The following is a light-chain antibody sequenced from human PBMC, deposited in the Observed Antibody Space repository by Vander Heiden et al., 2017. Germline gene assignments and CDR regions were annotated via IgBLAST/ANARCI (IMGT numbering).Light chain of an antibody. Sequence: DIVMTQSPLSLPVTPGEPASISCRSSQSLLHSNGYNYLDWYLQKPWQSPQLLIYLGSNRASGVPDRFSGSGSGTDFTLKISRVEAEDVGVYYCRQSLQTPYTFGQGTRLEIK. CDR1: QSLLHSNGYNY. CDR3: RQSLQTPYT. CDR2: LGS. V-gene: IGKV2-28*01. J-gene: IGKJ2*01.